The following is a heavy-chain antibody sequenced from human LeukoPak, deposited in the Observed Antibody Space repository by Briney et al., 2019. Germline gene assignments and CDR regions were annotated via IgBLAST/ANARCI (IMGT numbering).Heavy chain of an antibody. CDR2: IIPIFGTA. CDR3: ATEYGSGSYYGDY. J-gene: IGHJ4*02. Sequence: ASVKVSCKASGCTFSSYAISWVRQAPGQGLEWMGGIIPIFGTANYVHKFQGRVTITADESTSTAYVGRSSVRSEERAVYYCATEYGSGSYYGDYWGQGTLVSVS. CDR1: GCTFSSYA. V-gene: IGHV1-69*13. D-gene: IGHD3-10*01.